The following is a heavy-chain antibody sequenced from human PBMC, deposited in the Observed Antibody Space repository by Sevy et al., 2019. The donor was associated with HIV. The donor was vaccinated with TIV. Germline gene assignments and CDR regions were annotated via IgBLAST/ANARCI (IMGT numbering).Heavy chain of an antibody. J-gene: IGHJ4*02. CDR1: GGSISSSSYY. Sequence: TLSLTCTVSGGSISSSSYYWGWIRQPPGKGLEWIGSIYYSGSTYYNPSLKSRVTISVDTSKNQFSLKLSSVTAADTAVYYCARRGTYYYGSGSYYNDRYFDYWGQRTLVTVSS. V-gene: IGHV4-39*01. CDR2: IYYSGST. D-gene: IGHD3-10*01. CDR3: ARRGTYYYGSGSYYNDRYFDY.